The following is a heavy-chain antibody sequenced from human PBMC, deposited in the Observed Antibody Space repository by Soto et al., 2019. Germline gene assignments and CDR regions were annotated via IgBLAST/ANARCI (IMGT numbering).Heavy chain of an antibody. Sequence: QVQLQESGPGLVKPSQTLSLTCTVSGGSISSGGYYWSWIRQHPGKGLEWIGYIYYSGSTYYNPSLKSRVTISVDTSKNPFSLNLSSVTAADTAVYYCARGGGGYYYFYFDYWGQGTLVTVSS. CDR3: ARGGGGYYYFYFDY. D-gene: IGHD3-22*01. V-gene: IGHV4-31*03. CDR2: IYYSGST. CDR1: GGSISSGGYY. J-gene: IGHJ4*02.